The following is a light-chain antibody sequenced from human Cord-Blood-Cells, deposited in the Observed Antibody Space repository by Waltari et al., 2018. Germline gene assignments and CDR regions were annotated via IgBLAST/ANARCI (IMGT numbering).Light chain of an antibody. J-gene: IGLJ3*02. V-gene: IGLV1-36*01. Sequence: QSVLTQPPSVSEGPRQRVTSSCSGRSSNLGNNAVNWYQQLPGKAPKLLIYYDDLLPSGVSDRFSGSKSGTSASLAISGLQSEDEADYYCAAWDDSLNGPVFGGGTKLTVL. CDR2: YDD. CDR1: SSNLGNNA. CDR3: AAWDDSLNGPV.